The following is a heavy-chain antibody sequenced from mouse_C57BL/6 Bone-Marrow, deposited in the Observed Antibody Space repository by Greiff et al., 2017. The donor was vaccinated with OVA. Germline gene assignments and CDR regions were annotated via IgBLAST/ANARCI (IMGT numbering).Heavy chain of an antibody. CDR2: ISAGGGYT. Sequence: EVQVVESGGGLVKPGGSLKLSCAASGFTFSSYAMSWVRQTPEKRLEWVATISAGGGYTYYPDNVQGRFPISRDNANNNLYLQMTHLKSEDTAMYYCARDKDSFEYWGQGTTLTVSS. CDR1: GFTFSSYA. V-gene: IGHV5-4*01. J-gene: IGHJ2*01. CDR3: ARDKDSFEY.